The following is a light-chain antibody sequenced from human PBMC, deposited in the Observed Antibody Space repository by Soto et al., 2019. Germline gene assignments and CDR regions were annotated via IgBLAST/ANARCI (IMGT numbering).Light chain of an antibody. CDR1: SSDVGGYNY. J-gene: IGLJ1*01. CDR3: SSYTSSSTRV. V-gene: IGLV2-14*01. CDR2: DVS. Sequence: SALTQPASVSGSPGQSITISCTGTSSDVGGYNYVSWYQQHPGKAPRLMIYDVSNRPSGVSNRFSGSKSGNTASLTISGLQAEDEADYYCSSYTSSSTRVLGTGTKVTAL.